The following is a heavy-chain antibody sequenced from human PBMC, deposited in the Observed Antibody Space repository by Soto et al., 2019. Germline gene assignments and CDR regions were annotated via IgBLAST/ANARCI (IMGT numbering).Heavy chain of an antibody. V-gene: IGHV3-30*18. Sequence: PGGSLRLSCAASGFTFSRYGMHWVRQAPGKGLEWVAVISYDGSNKYYADSVKGRFTISRDNSKNTLYLQMNSLRAEDTAVYYCAKDRGAKQQLAPASIDYWGQGTLVTVSS. J-gene: IGHJ4*02. CDR1: GFTFSRYG. D-gene: IGHD6-13*01. CDR2: ISYDGSNK. CDR3: AKDRGAKQQLAPASIDY.